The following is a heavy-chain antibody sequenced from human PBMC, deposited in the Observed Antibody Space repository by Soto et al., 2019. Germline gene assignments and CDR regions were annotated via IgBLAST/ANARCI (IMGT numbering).Heavy chain of an antibody. Sequence: QVQLVQSGAEVKKPGSSVKVSCKASGGTFSSYAISWVRQAPGQGLEWMGGVIPIFGTANYAQKFQGRVTITADESTSTAYMELSSLRSEDTAVYYCARAITIFGVPESSGMDVWGQGTTVTVSS. CDR3: ARAITIFGVPESSGMDV. V-gene: IGHV1-69*01. J-gene: IGHJ6*02. D-gene: IGHD3-3*01. CDR1: GGTFSSYA. CDR2: VIPIFGTA.